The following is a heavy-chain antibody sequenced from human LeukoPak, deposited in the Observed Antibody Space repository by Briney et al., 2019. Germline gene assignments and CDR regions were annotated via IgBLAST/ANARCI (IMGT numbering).Heavy chain of an antibody. Sequence: GGSLRLSCEASGFTLSSHAMSWVRQAPGKGLEWVSVIGTGTTNTYYADSVKGRFTISRDNSKNTVYLQMSSLRPEDTAVYYCAKRVAAAGRTYYFDYWGQGTLVIVSS. J-gene: IGHJ4*02. V-gene: IGHV3-23*01. D-gene: IGHD6-13*01. CDR1: GFTLSSHA. CDR2: IGTGTTNT. CDR3: AKRVAAAGRTYYFDY.